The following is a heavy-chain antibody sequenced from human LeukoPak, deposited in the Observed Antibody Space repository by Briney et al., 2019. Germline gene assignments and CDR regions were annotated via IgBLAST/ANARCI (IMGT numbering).Heavy chain of an antibody. D-gene: IGHD2-15*01. V-gene: IGHV3-74*01. J-gene: IGHJ4*02. Sequence: GGSLRLSCAASGFTFSSYWMHWVRQAPGKGLVWVSRINSDGSSTSYADSVKGRFTISRDNAKNTLYLQMNSLRAEDTAVYYCATVNRGYCSGDSCYYFDYWGQGTLVTVSP. CDR2: INSDGSST. CDR1: GFTFSSYW. CDR3: ATVNRGYCSGDSCYYFDY.